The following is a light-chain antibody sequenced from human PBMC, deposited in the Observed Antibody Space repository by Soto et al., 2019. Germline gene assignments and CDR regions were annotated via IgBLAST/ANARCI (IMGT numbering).Light chain of an antibody. CDR2: EAS. J-gene: IGKJ5*01. CDR3: QQYNNWPRT. CDR1: QSVSSN. V-gene: IGKV3-15*01. Sequence: EIVMTQSPVTLSVSPGERATLSCRASQSVSSNLAWYQQKPGQAHRLLIYEASTRATGFPARFSGSGSGTECTRTISRLQSEDVAVYYCQQYNNWPRTFGQGTRLEIK.